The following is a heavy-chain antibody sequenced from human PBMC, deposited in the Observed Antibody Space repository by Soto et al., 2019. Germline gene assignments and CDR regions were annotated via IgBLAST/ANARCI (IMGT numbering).Heavy chain of an antibody. D-gene: IGHD3-10*01. V-gene: IGHV1-69*06. CDR3: ARSPGVFDY. CDR2: LVPVFGTA. J-gene: IGHJ4*02. Sequence: QVQLVQSGAEVKKPGSSVKVTCKASGGTFSSLAISWVRQAPGQGLEWMGGLVPVFGTANYAQKFQDRVTITAVKSTSTSYMELSSLRSEDTAVYYCARSPGVFDYWGQGTLVTVSS. CDR1: GGTFSSLA.